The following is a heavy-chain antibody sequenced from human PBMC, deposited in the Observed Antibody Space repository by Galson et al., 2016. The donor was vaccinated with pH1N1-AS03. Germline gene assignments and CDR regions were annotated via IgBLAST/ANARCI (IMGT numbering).Heavy chain of an antibody. Sequence: SVKVSCKASGGTLNNHAVNWVRQAPGQGLEWMGGISPIFGSANHAQKFQGRVTITADIFTNTAYMELSGLSSEDTAVYYCARGLTYPFGSGRVVWGQGTLVTVSS. CDR2: ISPIFGSA. V-gene: IGHV1-69*06. D-gene: IGHD3-10*01. CDR1: GGTLNNHA. J-gene: IGHJ4*02. CDR3: ARGLTYPFGSGRVV.